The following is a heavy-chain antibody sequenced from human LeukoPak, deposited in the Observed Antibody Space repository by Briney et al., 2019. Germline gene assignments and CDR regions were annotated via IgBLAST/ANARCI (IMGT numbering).Heavy chain of an antibody. J-gene: IGHJ6*03. CDR3: AKGTDYYYMDV. CDR2: ISSSSSTI. V-gene: IGHV3-48*01. CDR1: GFTFSSYS. Sequence: GGSLRLSCAASGFTFSSYSMNWVRQAPGKGLEWVSYISSSSSTIYYADSVKGRFTISRDNAKNSLYLQMNSLRAEDMALYYCAKGTDYYYMDVWGKGTTVTVSS.